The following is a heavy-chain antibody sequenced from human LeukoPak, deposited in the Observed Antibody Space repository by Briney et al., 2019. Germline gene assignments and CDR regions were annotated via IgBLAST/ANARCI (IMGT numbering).Heavy chain of an antibody. D-gene: IGHD3-9*01. V-gene: IGHV3-30*04. Sequence: PGGSLRLSCAASGFTFSDYPMHWVRQAPGKGLEWVALISSDGSNNYHADSVKGRFTISRDNSKNTLYLQMSSLRVDDTAVYYCASARRYFDFDYWGQGTMVTVSS. CDR2: ISSDGSNN. J-gene: IGHJ4*02. CDR1: GFTFSDYP. CDR3: ASARRYFDFDY.